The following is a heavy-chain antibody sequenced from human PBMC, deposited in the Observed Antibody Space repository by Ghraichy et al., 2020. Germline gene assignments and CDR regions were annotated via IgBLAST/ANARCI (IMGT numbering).Heavy chain of an antibody. CDR2: IIPIFGIA. CDR1: GGTFSSYA. V-gene: IGHV1-69*10. D-gene: IGHD7-27*01. CDR3: ASPTELGVVAY. Sequence: SVKVSCKASGGTFSSYAISWVRQAPGQGLEWMGGIIPIFGIANYAQKFQGRVTITADKSTSTAYMELSSLRSEDTAVYYCASPTELGVVAYWGQGTLVTVSS. J-gene: IGHJ4*02.